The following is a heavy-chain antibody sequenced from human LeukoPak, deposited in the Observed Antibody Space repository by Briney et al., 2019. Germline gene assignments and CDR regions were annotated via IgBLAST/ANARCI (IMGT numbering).Heavy chain of an antibody. CDR1: GGSFSGYY. CDR3: ASLTTVTDAFDI. Sequence: SETLSLTCAVYGGSFSGYYWSWIRQPPGKGLEWIGEINHSGSTNYNPSLKSRVTISVDTSKNQSSLKLSSVTAADTAVYYCASLTTVTDAFDIWGQGTMVTVSS. J-gene: IGHJ3*02. V-gene: IGHV4-34*01. CDR2: INHSGST. D-gene: IGHD4-17*01.